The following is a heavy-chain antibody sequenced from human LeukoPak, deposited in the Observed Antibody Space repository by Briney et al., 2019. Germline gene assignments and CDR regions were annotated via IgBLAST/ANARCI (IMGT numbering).Heavy chain of an antibody. J-gene: IGHJ4*02. Sequence: PGGSLRLSCAASGFTFSSYSMNWVRQAPGKGLEWVSSISSSSSYIYYADSVKGRFTISRDNAKNSLYLQMNSLRAEDTAAYYCARDPVDSRDFWSGYPTYYFDYWGQGTLVTVSS. CDR1: GFTFSSYS. CDR3: ARDPVDSRDFWSGYPTYYFDY. CDR2: ISSSSSYI. D-gene: IGHD3-3*01. V-gene: IGHV3-21*01.